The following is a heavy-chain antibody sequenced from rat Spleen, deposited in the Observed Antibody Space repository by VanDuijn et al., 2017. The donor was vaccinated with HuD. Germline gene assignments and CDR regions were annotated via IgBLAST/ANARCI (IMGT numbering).Heavy chain of an antibody. D-gene: IGHD1-12*02. V-gene: IGHV5-27*01. J-gene: IGHJ2*01. CDR2: ISPSGGRT. CDR3: ATDGYYDGTYYSVLIVDA. CDR1: GFTFSNYY. Sequence: EVQLVESGGGLVQPGRSLKLSCAASGFTFSNYYMAWVRQAPTKGLAWVAYISPSGGRTHYRESVKGRFPISRDNTKSALYLEMDSLRSEDTATYYCATDGYYDGTYYSVLIVDAWGQGVMVTVSS.